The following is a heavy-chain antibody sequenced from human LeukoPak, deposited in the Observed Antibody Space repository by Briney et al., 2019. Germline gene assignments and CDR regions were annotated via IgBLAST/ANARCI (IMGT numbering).Heavy chain of an antibody. CDR1: GGTFSSYA. CDR2: IITIFGTA. V-gene: IGHV1-69*01. J-gene: IGHJ6*02. CDR3: ARVAAGTDYKYGMDV. Sequence: SSVKVSCKASGGTFSSYAISWVRQAPGQGLEWMGGIITIFGTASSAQRFQGRVTITADESTSTAYMELSSLRSEDTAVYYCARVAAGTDYKYGMDVWGQGTTVTVSS. D-gene: IGHD6-13*01.